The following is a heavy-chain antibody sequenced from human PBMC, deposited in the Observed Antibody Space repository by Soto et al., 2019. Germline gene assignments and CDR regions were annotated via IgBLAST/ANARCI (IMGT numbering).Heavy chain of an antibody. D-gene: IGHD2-15*01. Sequence: QVQLQESGPGLVKPSQTLSLTCTVSGGSISSGGYYWSWIRQHPGKGLAWIGYIYYSGSTYYNPSLKSRVTISVDTSKNQFSLKLSSVTAADTAVYYCARNYCSGGSCYSAPVGYWGQGTLVTVSS. V-gene: IGHV4-31*03. CDR3: ARNYCSGGSCYSAPVGY. J-gene: IGHJ4*02. CDR2: IYYSGST. CDR1: GGSISSGGYY.